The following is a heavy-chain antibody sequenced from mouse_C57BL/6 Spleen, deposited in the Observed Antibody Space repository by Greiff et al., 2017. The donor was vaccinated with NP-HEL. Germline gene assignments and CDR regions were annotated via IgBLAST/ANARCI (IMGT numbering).Heavy chain of an antibody. CDR1: GYAFSSSW. CDR3: ARYGNSNYVDFDV. Sequence: QVQLQQSGPELVKPGASVKISCKASGYAFSSSWMNWVKQRPGQGLEWIGRIYPGDGDTNYNGKFKGKATLTADKSSSTAYMQLSSLTSEDAAVDCGARYGNSNYVDFDVWGTGTTVTVSS. V-gene: IGHV1-82*01. CDR2: IYPGDGDT. D-gene: IGHD2-5*01. J-gene: IGHJ1*03.